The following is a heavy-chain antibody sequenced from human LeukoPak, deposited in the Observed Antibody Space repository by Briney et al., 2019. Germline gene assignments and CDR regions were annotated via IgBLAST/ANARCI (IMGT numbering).Heavy chain of an antibody. CDR2: ISGSGGTS. V-gene: IGHV3-23*01. J-gene: IGHJ6*03. CDR3: AKDGYDYYYYYMDV. Sequence: GGSLRLSCAASGFTFSSYAMSWVRQAPGKGLEWVSAISGSGGTSYYADSVKGRFTISRDNSKNTLYLQMNSLRAEDTAAYYCAKDGYDYYYYYMDVWGRGTAVTVSS. CDR1: GFTFSSYA. D-gene: IGHD1-1*01.